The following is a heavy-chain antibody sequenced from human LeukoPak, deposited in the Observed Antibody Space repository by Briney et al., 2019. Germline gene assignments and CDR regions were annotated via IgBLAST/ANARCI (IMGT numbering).Heavy chain of an antibody. CDR1: GFTFSSYG. CDR2: ISYDGSNK. Sequence: GGSLRLSCAASGFTFSSYGMHWVRQAPGKGLEWVAVISYDGSNKYYADSVKGRFTISRDNSKNTVYLQMNSLKAEDTAVYYCARVHYYGSGSYYDMRGPGTLVTVSS. CDR3: ARVHYYGSGSYYDM. J-gene: IGHJ4*02. D-gene: IGHD3-10*01. V-gene: IGHV3-30*03.